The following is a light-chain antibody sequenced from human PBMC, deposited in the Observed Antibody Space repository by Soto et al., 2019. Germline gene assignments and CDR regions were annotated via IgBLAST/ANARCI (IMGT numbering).Light chain of an antibody. CDR2: SAF. CDR3: QQADSLPFT. Sequence: DIQMTQSPSSVSASVGDRVTITCRASQGINRWLAWYQQKPGKAPKLLIYSAFTLESGVPSRFRGSGSGTDFTLTISSLHPEDFATYYCQQADSLPFTFGPGTKVHIK. CDR1: QGINRW. V-gene: IGKV1-12*01. J-gene: IGKJ3*01.